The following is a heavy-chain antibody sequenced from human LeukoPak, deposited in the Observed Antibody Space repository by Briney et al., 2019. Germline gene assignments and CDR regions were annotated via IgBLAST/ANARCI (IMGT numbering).Heavy chain of an antibody. CDR2: INPNSGGT. Sequence: ASAKVSCKASGYTFTGYYMHWVRQAPGQGLEWMGWINPNSGGTNYAQKFQGRVTMTRDTSISTAYMELSSLRSEDTAVYYCARLLWFGETDMDVWGKGTTVTISS. V-gene: IGHV1-2*02. D-gene: IGHD3-10*01. CDR3: ARLLWFGETDMDV. J-gene: IGHJ6*03. CDR1: GYTFTGYY.